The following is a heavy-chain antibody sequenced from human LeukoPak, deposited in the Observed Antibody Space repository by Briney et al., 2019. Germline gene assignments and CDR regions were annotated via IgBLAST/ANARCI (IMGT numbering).Heavy chain of an antibody. CDR2: ISSDGSNK. J-gene: IGHJ3*02. CDR1: GFTLSTYG. CDR3: AKIPTSVNYYYDSSGYYSNAFDI. V-gene: IGHV3-30*18. D-gene: IGHD3-22*01. Sequence: GGSLRLSCAASGFTLSTYGMHWVRQAPGKGLEWVAVISSDGSNKFYADSVKGRFTISRDGSKNTLYLQMNSLRAEDTAVYYCAKIPTSVNYYYDSSGYYSNAFDIWGQGTMVTVSS.